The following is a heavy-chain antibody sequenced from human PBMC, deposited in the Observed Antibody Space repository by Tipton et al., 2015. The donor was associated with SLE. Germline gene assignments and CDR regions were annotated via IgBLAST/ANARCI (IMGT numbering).Heavy chain of an antibody. CDR3: ARESFTNDFYYYMDV. D-gene: IGHD2-8*01. Sequence: TLSLTCTVSGDSITTSFFQWGWIRQPPGKGLEWIGSISYRGDTLYNPSLKSRVTISVDPSKSQFSLKIISVTAADTAVYSCARESFTNDFYYYMDVWGKGTTVTVSS. V-gene: IGHV4-39*07. CDR1: GDSITTSFFQ. CDR2: ISYRGDT. J-gene: IGHJ6*03.